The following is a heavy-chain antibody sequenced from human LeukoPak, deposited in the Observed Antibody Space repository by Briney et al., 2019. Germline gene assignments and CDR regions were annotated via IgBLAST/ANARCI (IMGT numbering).Heavy chain of an antibody. Sequence: PGRSLRLSCATSGFTFSDYGMHWVRQAPGKGLEWVALIWYDGSNKYYADSVRGRFTISRDNSKNTLYLQMNSLRAEDTAVYYCARDRDLDEYYDFWSVKDYWGQGTLVTVSS. CDR2: IWYDGSNK. CDR1: GFTFSDYG. D-gene: IGHD3-3*01. CDR3: ARDRDLDEYYDFWSVKDY. V-gene: IGHV3-33*01. J-gene: IGHJ4*02.